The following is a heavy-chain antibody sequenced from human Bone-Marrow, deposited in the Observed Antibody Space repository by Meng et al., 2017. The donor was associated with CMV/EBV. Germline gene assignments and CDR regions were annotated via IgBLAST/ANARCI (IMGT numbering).Heavy chain of an antibody. J-gene: IGHJ6*02. Sequence: GESLKISCAASGFAFSIYSMNWVRQAPGKGLEWVANIKQDGSEKYYVDSVKGRFTISRDNAKNSLYLQMNSLRAEDTAVYYCADGGIAAAGPKHGYYYGMDVWGQGTTVTVSS. D-gene: IGHD6-13*01. CDR3: ADGGIAAAGPKHGYYYGMDV. CDR2: IKQDGSEK. V-gene: IGHV3-7*01. CDR1: GFAFSIYS.